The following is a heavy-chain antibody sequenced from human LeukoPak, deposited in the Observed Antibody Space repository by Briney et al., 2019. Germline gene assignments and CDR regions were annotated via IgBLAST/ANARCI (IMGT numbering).Heavy chain of an antibody. V-gene: IGHV3-7*05. CDR2: INEDGSQK. CDR1: GFTLSNAW. Sequence: GGSLRLSCAASGFTLSNAWMSWVRQAPGKGLEWVANINEDGSQKHHVDSVKGRFSISRDNAKNSLNLQMNSLRAEDTAVYYCARGHYDMDVWGQGTPVTVSS. J-gene: IGHJ6*02. CDR3: ARGHYDMDV.